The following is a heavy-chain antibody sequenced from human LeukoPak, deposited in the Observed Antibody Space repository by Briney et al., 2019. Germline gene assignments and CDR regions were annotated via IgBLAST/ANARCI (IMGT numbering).Heavy chain of an antibody. CDR2: ISAYNGNT. CDR1: GYTFTSYG. CDR3: ARAGGIGYCSSTSCSYNWFDP. Sequence: GASVKVSCKASGYTFTSYGISWVRQAPGQGLEWMGWISAYNGNTNYAQKFQGRVTITADESTSTAYMELSSLRSEDTAVYYCARAGGIGYCSSTSCSYNWFDPWGQGTLVTVSS. D-gene: IGHD2-2*01. J-gene: IGHJ5*02. V-gene: IGHV1-18*01.